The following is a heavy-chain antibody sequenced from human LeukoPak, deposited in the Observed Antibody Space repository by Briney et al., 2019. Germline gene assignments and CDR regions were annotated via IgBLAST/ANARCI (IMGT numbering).Heavy chain of an antibody. Sequence: PGGSLRLSCAASGFTFSSNYMNWVRQAPGKGLEWVSLIYSDGTTYYADSVKGRFTISRENSKNTLSLQMNSLRVVDTAVYYCAKDYKPYCSGGSCFYMDVWGKGTTVTISS. V-gene: IGHV3-66*01. D-gene: IGHD2-15*01. CDR2: IYSDGTT. J-gene: IGHJ6*03. CDR3: AKDYKPYCSGGSCFYMDV. CDR1: GFTFSSNY.